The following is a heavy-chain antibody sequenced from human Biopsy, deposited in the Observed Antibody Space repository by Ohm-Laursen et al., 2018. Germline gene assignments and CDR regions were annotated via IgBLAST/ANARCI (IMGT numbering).Heavy chain of an antibody. CDR3: ARGEGSSWFDP. CDR1: GDSFTSYA. V-gene: IGHV1-69*01. J-gene: IGHJ5*02. Sequence: SSVKVSCKASGDSFTSYAIGWVRQAPGQGLEWMGGIIPIPNVATYAQKFQGRITITADESTSTAYMELSSLTSDDTAVYFCARGEGSSWFDPWGHGTLVTGSS. CDR2: IIPIPNVA. D-gene: IGHD1-26*01.